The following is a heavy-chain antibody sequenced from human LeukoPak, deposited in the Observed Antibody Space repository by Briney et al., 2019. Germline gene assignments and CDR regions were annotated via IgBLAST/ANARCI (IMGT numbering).Heavy chain of an antibody. D-gene: IGHD5-24*01. CDR1: GFTVSSKY. CDR2: IYSGGDT. CDR3: ARRDSGRDV. J-gene: IGHJ6*04. Sequence: GGSLRLSCAASGFTVSSKYMSWVRQAPGQGLEWVSVIYSGGDTYYADSVKGRFTISRDDSKNTLYLQMNSLRVDDTAVYYCARRDSGRDVWGKGTTVTVSS. V-gene: IGHV3-53*01.